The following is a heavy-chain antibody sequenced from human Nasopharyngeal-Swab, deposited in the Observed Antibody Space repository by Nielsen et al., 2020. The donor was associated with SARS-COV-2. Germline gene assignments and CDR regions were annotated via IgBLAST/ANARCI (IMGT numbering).Heavy chain of an antibody. CDR3: ARDSEPDYGGIELDY. D-gene: IGHD4-23*01. Sequence: GGSLRLSCEASGFTFSDYYMNWIRQAPGKGLEWVSYISSSGSTIYYADSVKGRFTISRDNAKNSLYLQMNSLRAEDTAVYYCARDSEPDYGGIELDYWGQGTLVTVSS. J-gene: IGHJ4*02. CDR1: GFTFSDYY. CDR2: ISSSGSTI. V-gene: IGHV3-11*04.